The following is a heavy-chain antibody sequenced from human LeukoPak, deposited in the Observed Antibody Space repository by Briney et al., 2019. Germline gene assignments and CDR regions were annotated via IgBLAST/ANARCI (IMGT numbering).Heavy chain of an antibody. CDR2: IYTSGST. J-gene: IGHJ2*01. Sequence: SETLSLTCTVSGGSISSYYWSWIRQPAGKGLEWIGRIYTSGSTNYNPSLKSRVTMSVDTSKNQFSLKLSSVTAADTAVYYCARATYYYDSSGFYWYFDLWGRGTLVTVSS. CDR1: GGSISSYY. D-gene: IGHD3-22*01. V-gene: IGHV4-4*07. CDR3: ARATYYYDSSGFYWYFDL.